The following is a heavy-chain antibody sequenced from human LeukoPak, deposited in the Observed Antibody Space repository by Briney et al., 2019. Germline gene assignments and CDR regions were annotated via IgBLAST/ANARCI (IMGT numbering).Heavy chain of an antibody. J-gene: IGHJ5*02. CDR3: ARQSITVIRGVLINWFDP. Sequence: PSETLSLTCTVSGGSISSYYRNWIRQPPGKGLEWIGYIYYSGSTNYNPSLKSRVTISVDTSKNQFSLKLSSVTAADTAVYYCARQSITVIRGVLINWFDPWGQGTLVTVSS. V-gene: IGHV4-59*08. D-gene: IGHD3-10*01. CDR1: GGSISSYY. CDR2: IYYSGST.